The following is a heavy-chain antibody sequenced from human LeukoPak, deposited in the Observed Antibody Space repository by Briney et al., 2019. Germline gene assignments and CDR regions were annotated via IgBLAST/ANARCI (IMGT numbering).Heavy chain of an antibody. J-gene: IGHJ4*02. CDR3: ARNYYDISGYYYFDY. D-gene: IGHD3-22*01. V-gene: IGHV5-51*01. CDR1: GYNFTSYW. CDR2: IYPGDSET. Sequence: GESLKISCKGSGYNFTSYWIGWVRQMPGKGLEWMGIIYPGDSETRYNPSLQGQVTTSADKSISTAYLQWGSLKASDTAMYYCARNYYDISGYYYFDYWGQGTLVTVYS.